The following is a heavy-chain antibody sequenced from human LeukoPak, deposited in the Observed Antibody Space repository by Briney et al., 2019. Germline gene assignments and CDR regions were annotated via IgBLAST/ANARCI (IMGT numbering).Heavy chain of an antibody. V-gene: IGHV3-23*01. Sequence: PGGSLRLSCAASGFTFSSYGMSWVRQAPGKGLEWVSAISGSGGSTYYADSVKGRFIIPRDNSKNTVYLQTNSLRVDDTAMYYCARVKHWDEPFDYWGQGTLVTVSS. CDR1: GFTFSSYG. D-gene: IGHD1-26*01. CDR3: ARVKHWDEPFDY. CDR2: ISGSGGST. J-gene: IGHJ4*02.